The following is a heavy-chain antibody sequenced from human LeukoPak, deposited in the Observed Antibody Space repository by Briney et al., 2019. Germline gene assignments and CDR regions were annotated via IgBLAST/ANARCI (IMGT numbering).Heavy chain of an antibody. J-gene: IGHJ4*02. CDR1: GFTFSSYS. CDR2: ISSSSSYI. D-gene: IGHD6-19*01. Sequence: GGSLRLSCAASGFTFSSYSMNWVRQAPGKGLEWVSSISSSSSYIYYADSVKGRFTISRDNAKNSLYLQMNSLRAEDTAVYYCARERNIAVATRGFGYWGQGTLVTVSS. CDR3: ARERNIAVATRGFGY. V-gene: IGHV3-21*01.